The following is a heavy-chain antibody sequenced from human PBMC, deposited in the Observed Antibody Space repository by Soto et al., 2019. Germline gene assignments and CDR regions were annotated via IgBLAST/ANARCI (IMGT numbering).Heavy chain of an antibody. CDR3: ASVVGALGHWFDP. V-gene: IGHV1-18*01. D-gene: IGHD2-15*01. CDR1: GYTFTSYG. Sequence: QVQLVQSGAEVKKPGASVKVSCKASGYTFTSYGLSWVRQAPGQGLEWMGRISAYNYNTNYAQKLXXRXXMTTDPSGSTAYMALTSLRSDDTAVYYCASVVGALGHWFDPWGQGTLVTVSS. J-gene: IGHJ5*02. CDR2: ISAYNYNT.